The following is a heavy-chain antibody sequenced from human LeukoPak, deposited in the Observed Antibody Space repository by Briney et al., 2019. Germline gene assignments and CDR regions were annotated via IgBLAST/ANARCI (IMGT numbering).Heavy chain of an antibody. J-gene: IGHJ4*02. V-gene: IGHV1-18*01. CDR1: GYTFTSYG. CDR3: ARAIGNDYGTLPDY. Sequence: ASVKVSCKASGYTFTSYGISWVRQAPGQGLEWMGWISAYNGNTNYAQKLQGRVTMTTDTSTSTAYMELRRLRSDDTAVYYCARAIGNDYGTLPDYWGQGTLVTVSS. D-gene: IGHD4-17*01. CDR2: ISAYNGNT.